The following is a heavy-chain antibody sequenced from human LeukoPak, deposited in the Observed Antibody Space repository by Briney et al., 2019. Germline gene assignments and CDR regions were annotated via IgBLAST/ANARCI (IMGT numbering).Heavy chain of an antibody. V-gene: IGHV3-7*01. J-gene: IGHJ4*02. CDR3: ARWGCSGGSCYSYYFDY. CDR1: GFTFSSYW. D-gene: IGHD2-15*01. CDR2: IKQDGSEK. Sequence: GRFLRLSCAASGFTFSSYWMSWVRQAPGKGLEWVANIKQDGSEKYYVDSVKGRFTISRDNAKNSLYLQMNSLRAEDTAVYYCARWGCSGGSCYSYYFDYWGQGTLVTVSS.